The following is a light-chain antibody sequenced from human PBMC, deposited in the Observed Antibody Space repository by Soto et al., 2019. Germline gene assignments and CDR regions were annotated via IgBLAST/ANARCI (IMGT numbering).Light chain of an antibody. Sequence: DIPMTQSPSTLSASVGDRVTITCRASQSIRSWLAWYQQKPGKAPKLLIYDASSLESGAPSRFSGSGSGTYSPLTISSLQPDDFATYYCQQYNSYWTFGQGTKVEIK. J-gene: IGKJ1*01. CDR3: QQYNSYWT. V-gene: IGKV1-5*01. CDR2: DAS. CDR1: QSIRSW.